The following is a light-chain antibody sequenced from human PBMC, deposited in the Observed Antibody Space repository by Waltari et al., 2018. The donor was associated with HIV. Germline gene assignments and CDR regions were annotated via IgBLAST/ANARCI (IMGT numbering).Light chain of an antibody. V-gene: IGLV2-23*02. Sequence: QSALTQPASVSGSPGQSITISCTGTSSDVGGYNLVSWYQQHPGKAPKLMLYEVSKRSSGVSNRFSGANSGNTASLTISGLQAEDEADYYCCAYAGSTTYVIFGGGTKLTVL. CDR2: EVS. CDR1: SSDVGGYNL. CDR3: CAYAGSTTYVI. J-gene: IGLJ2*01.